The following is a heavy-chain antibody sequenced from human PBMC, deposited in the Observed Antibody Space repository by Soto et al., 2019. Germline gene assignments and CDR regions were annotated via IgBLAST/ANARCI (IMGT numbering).Heavy chain of an antibody. CDR2: IVPLFGTA. V-gene: IGHV1-69*01. CDR3: ARDYGHDCSGGNCYFYF. CDR1: GGTFSRHA. J-gene: IGHJ4*02. Sequence: QLQLVQSGAEVKKPGSSVKVSCKASGGTFSRHAINWVRQAPGHGLQWMGGIVPLFGTANYAQKFQGRVTITADESTSTAHMELRSLRSEDTAVYYCARDYGHDCSGGNCYFYFWGQGTLVTVSS. D-gene: IGHD2-15*01.